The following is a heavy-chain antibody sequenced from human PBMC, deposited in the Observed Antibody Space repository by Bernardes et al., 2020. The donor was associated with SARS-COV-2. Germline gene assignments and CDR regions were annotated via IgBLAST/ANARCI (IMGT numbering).Heavy chain of an antibody. D-gene: IGHD2-2*02. CDR1: GGSFSGYY. J-gene: IGHJ5*02. CDR3: ARGRPYFRNIVVVPAAILGGIRWFDP. V-gene: IGHV4-34*01. Sequence: SETLSLTCAVYGGSFSGYYWSWIRQPPGKGLEWIGEINHSGSTNYNPSLKSRVTISVDTSKNQFSLKLSSVTAADTAVYYCARGRPYFRNIVVVPAAILGGIRWFDPWGQGTLVTVSS. CDR2: INHSGST.